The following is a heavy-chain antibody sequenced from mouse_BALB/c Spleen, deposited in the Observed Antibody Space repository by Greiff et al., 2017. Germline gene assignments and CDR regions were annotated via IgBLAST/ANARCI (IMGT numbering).Heavy chain of an antibody. V-gene: IGHV3-8*02. J-gene: IGHJ3*01. Sequence: EVKLQESGPSLVKPSQTLSLTCSVTGDSITSGYWNWIRKFPGNKLEYMGYISYSGSTYYNPSLKSRISITRDTSKNQYYLQLNSVTTEDTATYYCARYFLHYYGLAYWGQGTLVTVSA. D-gene: IGHD1-2*01. CDR2: ISYSGST. CDR3: ARYFLHYYGLAY. CDR1: GDSITSGY.